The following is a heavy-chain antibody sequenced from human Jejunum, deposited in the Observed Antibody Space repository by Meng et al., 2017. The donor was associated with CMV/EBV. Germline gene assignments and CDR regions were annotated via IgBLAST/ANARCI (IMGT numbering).Heavy chain of an antibody. V-gene: IGHV3-20*03. CDR3: ARGRRPAASLFDS. J-gene: IGHJ4*02. Sequence: SGFTLDDYVMSWVRQVPGKGLEWISGINWNSFSIYYADSVKGRFTISRDNAKNSLYLDMNSLRAEDTAFYFCARGRRPAASLFDSWGQGTLVTVSS. CDR1: GFTLDDYV. D-gene: IGHD2-2*01. CDR2: INWNSFSI.